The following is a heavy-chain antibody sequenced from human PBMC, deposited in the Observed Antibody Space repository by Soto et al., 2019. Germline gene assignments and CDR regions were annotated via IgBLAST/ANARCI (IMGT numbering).Heavy chain of an antibody. CDR1: GGSISSSNW. V-gene: IGHV4-4*02. D-gene: IGHD2-15*01. Sequence: QVQLQESGPGLVKPSGTLSLTCAVSGGSISSSNWWSWVRQPPGKGREWIGEIYHSGRTKYNPYLKSGDTQSGETFKKQCSLNLGSVNAADTAVDYCARVVDRPPCSAFGGAFDIWGQGTMVTVSS. CDR3: ARVVDRPPCSAFGGAFDI. CDR2: IYHSGRT. J-gene: IGHJ3*02.